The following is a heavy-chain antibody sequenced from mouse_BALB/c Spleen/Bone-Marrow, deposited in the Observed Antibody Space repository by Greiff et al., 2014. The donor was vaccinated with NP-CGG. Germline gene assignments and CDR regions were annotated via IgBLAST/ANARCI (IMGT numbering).Heavy chain of an antibody. CDR2: ISSGGSYT. CDR3: AREGLRRRAAMDY. J-gene: IGHJ4*01. CDR1: GFTFSSYA. D-gene: IGHD2-4*01. Sequence: EVKLVESGGGLVKPGGSLKLSCAASGFTFSSYAMSWVRQSPEKRLEWVAEISSGGSYTYYPDTVTGRFTISRDNAKNTLYLEMSSLGSEDTAMYYCAREGLRRRAAMDYWGQGTSVTVSS. V-gene: IGHV5-9-4*01.